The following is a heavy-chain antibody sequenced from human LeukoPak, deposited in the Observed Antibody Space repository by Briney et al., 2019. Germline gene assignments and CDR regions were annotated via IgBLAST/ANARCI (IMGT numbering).Heavy chain of an antibody. CDR3: ARGDAYNYGYTYYYYVDV. V-gene: IGHV3-74*01. J-gene: IGHJ6*03. CDR2: LNSDGSST. D-gene: IGHD5-24*01. CDR1: GFSFGSYW. Sequence: GGSLRLSCTASGFSFGSYWMHWVRRAPGKGPVWVSGLNSDGSSTRYADSVKGRFTISRDNAKDTLNLQMNSLRVEDTAVYYCARGDAYNYGYTYYYYVDVWGKGTSVTVYS.